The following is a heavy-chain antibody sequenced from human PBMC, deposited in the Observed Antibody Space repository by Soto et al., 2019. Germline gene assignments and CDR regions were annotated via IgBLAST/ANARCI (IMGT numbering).Heavy chain of an antibody. Sequence: GGSLRLSCSASGFALSSYAMHWVRQAPGKGLEYVSSISSNGISTYYADSVKGRFTISRDNSQNTLYIQMNSLRPDDTALYYCVKDEGFCTGGNCYSVARGGFDLWGQGTMVTVSS. CDR3: VKDEGFCTGGNCYSVARGGFDL. D-gene: IGHD2-15*01. J-gene: IGHJ3*01. V-gene: IGHV3-64D*06. CDR2: ISSNGIST. CDR1: GFALSSYA.